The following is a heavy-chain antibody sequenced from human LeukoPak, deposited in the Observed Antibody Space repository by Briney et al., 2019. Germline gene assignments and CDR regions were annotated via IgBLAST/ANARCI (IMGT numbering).Heavy chain of an antibody. Sequence: GGSLRLSCGASGFTFSTYNMIWVRQAPGQGLEWVSSISTGSYYISYADSVRGRFTISRDDAKNSLYLHLNSLRADDTAVYYCATGAGLYDLWGQGTLVTVSS. CDR2: ISTGSYYI. J-gene: IGHJ4*02. D-gene: IGHD2-15*01. V-gene: IGHV3-21*01. CDR1: GFTFSTYN. CDR3: ATGAGLYDL.